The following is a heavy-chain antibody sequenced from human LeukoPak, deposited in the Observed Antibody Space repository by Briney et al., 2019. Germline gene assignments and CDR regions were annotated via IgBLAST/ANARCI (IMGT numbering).Heavy chain of an antibody. CDR3: ARSPTGSLDY. CDR1: GFTFSTYS. J-gene: IGHJ4*02. Sequence: GGSLRLSCAASGFTFSTYSMNWVRQAAGKGLEWVSNIYNSGGRPYYADSVKGRSTISRDNSKNILYLQMNSLRAEDTAVYYCARSPTGSLDYWGQGTLVTVSS. V-gene: IGHV3-23*01. CDR2: IYNSGGRP. D-gene: IGHD1-14*01.